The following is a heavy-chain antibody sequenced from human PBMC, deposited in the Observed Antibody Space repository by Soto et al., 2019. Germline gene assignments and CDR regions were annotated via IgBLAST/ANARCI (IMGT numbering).Heavy chain of an antibody. D-gene: IGHD2-2*01. V-gene: IGHV1-18*01. CDR2: ISPYSSYT. J-gene: IGHJ4*02. CDR3: TREAIVVIPAAQPSHFDS. Sequence: QVQLVQSGAEVKKPGSSVKVSCKGLGYNFIKYGINWVRQAPGQGLEWMGWISPYSSYTHSAQQFQGRLTLTTDTAATTAYMELGSLRSADTAVYYCTREAIVVIPAAQPSHFDSWGQGTLVTVSS. CDR1: GYNFIKYG.